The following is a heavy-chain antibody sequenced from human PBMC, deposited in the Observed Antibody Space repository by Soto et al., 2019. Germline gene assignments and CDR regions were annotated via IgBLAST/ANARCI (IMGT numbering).Heavy chain of an antibody. CDR3: AATPRY. CDR1: GGSISNYH. J-gene: IGHJ4*02. Sequence: SETLSLTCNVSGGSISNYHWSWIRQPPGKGLEWIGYINNSGSTNYNPSLKSRVTISVDTSNNQISLKVTSVTAADTAVYYCAATPRYRGQGTLVTVSS. CDR2: INNSGST. V-gene: IGHV4-59*01. D-gene: IGHD1-26*01.